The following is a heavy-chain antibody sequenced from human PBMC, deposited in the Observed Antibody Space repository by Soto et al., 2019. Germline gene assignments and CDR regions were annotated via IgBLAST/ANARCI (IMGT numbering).Heavy chain of an antibody. CDR3: ARPTYDSIDY. CDR2: IFHSGTT. Sequence: PSETLSLTCSVSGYSISSGYHWDWIRQPPGKGLEWIGSIFHSGTTYYNSSLKSRVTISVDTSKNQFSLKLRSVTATDTAVYFCARPTYDSIDYWGQGTLVTVSS. J-gene: IGHJ4*02. D-gene: IGHD3-22*01. CDR1: GYSISSGYH. V-gene: IGHV4-38-2*02.